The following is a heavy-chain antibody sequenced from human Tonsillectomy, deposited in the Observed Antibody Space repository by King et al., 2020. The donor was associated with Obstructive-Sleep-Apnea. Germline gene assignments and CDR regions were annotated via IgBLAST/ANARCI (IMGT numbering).Heavy chain of an antibody. Sequence: QLQESGPGLVKPSETLSLKCTVSGASISSSSYYWGWVRQPPGKGLEWIASIYYSGNTYYNPSLGSLVTIFADTSKNQFSVNLSSVTAADTAVYYCAARYFQWSSQTYFGLHVWGRGTTVTVSS. CDR3: AARYFQWSSQTYFGLHV. CDR2: IYYSGNT. J-gene: IGHJ6*02. D-gene: IGHD3-9*01. CDR1: GASISSSSYY. V-gene: IGHV4-39*01.